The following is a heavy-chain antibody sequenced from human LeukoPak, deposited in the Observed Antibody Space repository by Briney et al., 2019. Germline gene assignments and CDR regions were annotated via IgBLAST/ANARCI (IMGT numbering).Heavy chain of an antibody. CDR3: AKEGLRYFLEGY. V-gene: IGHV3-23*01. D-gene: IGHD3-9*01. CDR1: GFTFSSCA. Sequence: GGSLRLSCAASGFTFSSCAMSWVRQAPGKGLEWVSGISASGGTTYYADSVKGRFTISRDNSKNTLYLQMNSLRAEDTAVYYCAKEGLRYFLEGYWGQGTLVTVSS. CDR2: ISASGGTT. J-gene: IGHJ4*02.